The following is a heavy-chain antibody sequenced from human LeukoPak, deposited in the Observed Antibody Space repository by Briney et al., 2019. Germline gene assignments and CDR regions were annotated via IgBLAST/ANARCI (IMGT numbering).Heavy chain of an antibody. CDR1: GGSISSGYS. Sequence: SETLSLTCTVSGGSISSGYSWGWIRQPPGKGLAWIGSIYFSGTAYYNPSLKSRVTISVDTSRNQFSLKLNSVTAADTAIYYCVRHLGANTWMGNWFDPWGQGTLVTVSS. V-gene: IGHV4-39*01. D-gene: IGHD1-1*01. J-gene: IGHJ5*02. CDR3: VRHLGANTWMGNWFDP. CDR2: IYFSGTA.